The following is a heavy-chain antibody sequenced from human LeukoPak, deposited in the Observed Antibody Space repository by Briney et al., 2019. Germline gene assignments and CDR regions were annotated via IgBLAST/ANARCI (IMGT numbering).Heavy chain of an antibody. CDR2: ISWDGGST. D-gene: IGHD6-13*01. CDR3: AKEGHSSSWYDYYYYGMDV. Sequence: GGSLRLSCAASGFTFDDYTMHWVRQAPGKGLEWVSLISWDGGSTYYADSVKGRFTISRDNSKNSLYLQINSLRTEDTASYYCAKEGHSSSWYDYYYYGMDVWGQGTTVTVSS. V-gene: IGHV3-43*01. CDR1: GFTFDDYT. J-gene: IGHJ6*02.